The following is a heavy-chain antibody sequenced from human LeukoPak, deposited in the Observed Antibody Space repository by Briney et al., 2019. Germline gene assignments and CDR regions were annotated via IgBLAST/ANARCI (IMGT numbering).Heavy chain of an antibody. V-gene: IGHV3-23*01. CDR1: GFTFSSYG. Sequence: PGGSLRLSCAASGFTFSSYGMSWVRQAPGKGLEWVSAIGGRDGSTYYADSVKGRFTISRDNSKNTLYLQMSSLRAEDTALYYCAREWGYCANGVCFESHFDYWGQGTLVTVSS. D-gene: IGHD2-8*01. CDR2: IGGRDGST. J-gene: IGHJ4*02. CDR3: AREWGYCANGVCFESHFDY.